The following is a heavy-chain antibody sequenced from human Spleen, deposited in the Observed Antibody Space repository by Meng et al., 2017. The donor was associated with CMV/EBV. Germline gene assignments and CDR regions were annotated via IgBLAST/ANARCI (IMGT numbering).Heavy chain of an antibody. CDR2: ITDSSGSI. J-gene: IGHJ5*02. Sequence: GFRFSDYYMSWIRQAPGKGLEWISYITDSSGSIYYADSVKGRFTISRDNAKKSLYLEMNNLRAEDTAVYYCARDRVSVAARPGWFDPWGQGTLVTVSS. CDR3: ARDRVSVAARPGWFDP. D-gene: IGHD6-6*01. CDR1: GFRFSDYY. V-gene: IGHV3-11*01.